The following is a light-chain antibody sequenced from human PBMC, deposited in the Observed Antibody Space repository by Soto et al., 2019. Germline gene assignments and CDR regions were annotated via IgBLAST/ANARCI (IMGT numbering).Light chain of an antibody. CDR2: GAS. Sequence: EIVLTQSPGTLSLSPGDRATLSCRASQSVNSAYLAWYQQKPGQAPRLLIYGASSRFTGVPDRFGGSGSGTEFTLTISRLEPGDFAVYYCQKYYSSPRFGQGTKVEIK. V-gene: IGKV3-20*01. CDR1: QSVNSAY. CDR3: QKYYSSPR. J-gene: IGKJ1*01.